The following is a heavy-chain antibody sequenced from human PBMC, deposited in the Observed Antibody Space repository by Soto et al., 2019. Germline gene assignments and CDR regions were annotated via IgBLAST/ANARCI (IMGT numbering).Heavy chain of an antibody. CDR3: ASAPVTQLPYYYYYYMDV. CDR2: INPNIGTT. V-gene: IGHV1-8*02. J-gene: IGHJ6*03. Sequence: ASVKVSCKASGGTFSSYAISWVRQAPGQGLEWMGWINPNIGTTNYAQKFQGRVTMTRNNSTSTAYMELSSLRSEDTAVYYCASAPVTQLPYYYYYYMDVWGKGTTVTVSS. D-gene: IGHD4-17*01. CDR1: GGTFSSYA.